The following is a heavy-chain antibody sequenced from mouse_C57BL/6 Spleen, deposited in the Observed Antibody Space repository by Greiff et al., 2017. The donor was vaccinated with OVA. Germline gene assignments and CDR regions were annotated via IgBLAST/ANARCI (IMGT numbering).Heavy chain of an antibody. J-gene: IGHJ1*03. D-gene: IGHD1-1*01. CDR2: ISYDGSN. CDR3: ARGSDYDGDWYFDV. CDR1: GYSITSGYY. V-gene: IGHV3-6*01. Sequence: EVKLQESGPGLVKPSQSLSLTCSVTGYSITSGYYWNWIRQLPGNKLEWMGYISYDGSNNYNPSLKNRISITRDTSKNQFFLKLNSVTTDDTATYYCARGSDYDGDWYFDVWGTGTTVTVSS.